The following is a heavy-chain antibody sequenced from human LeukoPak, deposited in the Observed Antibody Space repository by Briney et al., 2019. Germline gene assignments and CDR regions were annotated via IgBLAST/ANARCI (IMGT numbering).Heavy chain of an antibody. V-gene: IGHV3-30*18. CDR1: GFTFSSYA. CDR3: AKGYYDSSGYRRGKDYFDY. D-gene: IGHD3-22*01. CDR2: ISYDGSNK. Sequence: GGSLRLSCAASGFTFSSYAMSWVRQAPGKGLEWVAVISYDGSNKYYADSVKGRFTISRDNSKNALYLQMNSLRAEDTAVYYCAKGYYDSSGYRRGKDYFDYWGQGTLVTVSS. J-gene: IGHJ4*02.